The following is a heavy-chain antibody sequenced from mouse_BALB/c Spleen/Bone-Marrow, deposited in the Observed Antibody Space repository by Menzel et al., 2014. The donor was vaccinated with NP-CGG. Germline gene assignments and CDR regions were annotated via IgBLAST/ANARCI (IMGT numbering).Heavy chain of an antibody. CDR2: ISNGGSYT. CDR1: GFTFSSYA. V-gene: IGHV5-6*01. J-gene: IGHJ1*01. D-gene: IGHD1-1*01. Sequence: EVQRVESGGGLVKPGGSLKLSCAASGFTFSSYAKSWVRQSPEKRLEWVATISNGGSYTYYPDSVKGRFTISRDNAKNNLYLQMSSLKSEDTAMYYCARDSLYYYGSSYGYFDVWGAGTTVTVSS. CDR3: ARDSLYYYGSSYGYFDV.